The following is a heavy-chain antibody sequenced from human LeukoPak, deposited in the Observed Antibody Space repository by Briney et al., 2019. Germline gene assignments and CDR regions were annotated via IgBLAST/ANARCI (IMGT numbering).Heavy chain of an antibody. CDR1: GFTVSSSY. D-gene: IGHD6-19*01. CDR3: AKVAHSSGWY. J-gene: IGHJ4*02. V-gene: IGHV3-53*01. Sequence: PGGSLRLSCVVSGFTVSSSYMSWVRQALGKGLEWVSVIYSDDSTFYADSVKGRFTISRDNSKNTVFLQMNSLRAEDTALYYCAKVAHSSGWYWGQGTLVTVSS. CDR2: IYSDDST.